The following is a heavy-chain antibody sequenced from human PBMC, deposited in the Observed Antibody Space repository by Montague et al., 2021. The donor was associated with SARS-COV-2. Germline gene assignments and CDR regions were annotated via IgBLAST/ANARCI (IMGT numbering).Heavy chain of an antibody. CDR1: GGSISNYP. Sequence: SETLSLTCTVSGGSISNYPWNWIRQPPGKGLEWIAYIYYSGSTNYNPSLQSRVTISVDTSRNQFSLRLTSVTAADTAVYYCARQLRVRRTWQVGDYNHYGMDVWGQGTTVSVSS. J-gene: IGHJ6*02. CDR2: IYYSGST. V-gene: IGHV4-59*08. CDR3: ARQLRVRRTWQVGDYNHYGMDV. D-gene: IGHD3-10*01.